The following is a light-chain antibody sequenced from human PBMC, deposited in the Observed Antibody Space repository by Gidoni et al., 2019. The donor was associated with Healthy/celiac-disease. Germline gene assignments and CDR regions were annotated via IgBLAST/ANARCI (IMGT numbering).Light chain of an antibody. J-gene: IGKJ4*01. CDR3: QQRSNWPLT. V-gene: IGKV3-11*01. Sequence: EIVLTQSPATLSLSPGERATPSCRASPSVSSYLAWYQKKPGQAPRLLIYDASNRATGHPARFSGSGSGTDFTLTISSLEPEEFAVYYCQQRSNWPLTFGGGTKVEIK. CDR1: PSVSSY. CDR2: DAS.